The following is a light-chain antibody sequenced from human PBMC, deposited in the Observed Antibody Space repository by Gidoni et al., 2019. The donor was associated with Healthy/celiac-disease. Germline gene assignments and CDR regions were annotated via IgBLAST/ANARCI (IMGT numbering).Light chain of an antibody. CDR2: GAS. CDR1: QSVSSK. V-gene: IGKV3-15*01. Sequence: EIVLTQPPATLSVSPGERATLSCRASQSVSSKLAWYQQRPGQAPRLLIYGASTRATGIPARFSGSGSGTEFTLTISSLQSEDFAVYYCQQYNNWPPWAFGQGTKVEMK. CDR3: QQYNNWPPWA. J-gene: IGKJ1*01.